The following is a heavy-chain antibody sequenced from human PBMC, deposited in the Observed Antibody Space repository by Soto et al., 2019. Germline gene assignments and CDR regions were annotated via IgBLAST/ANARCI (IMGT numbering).Heavy chain of an antibody. Sequence: GGSLRLSCAASGFTFSSYAMSWVRQAPGKGLEWVSAISGSGGSTYYADSVKGRFTISRDNSKNTLYLQMNSLRAEDTAVYYCAKEPDREKLYYYYYGMDVWGQGTTVTVSS. CDR2: ISGSGGST. J-gene: IGHJ6*02. V-gene: IGHV3-23*01. CDR1: GFTFSSYA. D-gene: IGHD3-22*01. CDR3: AKEPDREKLYYYYYGMDV.